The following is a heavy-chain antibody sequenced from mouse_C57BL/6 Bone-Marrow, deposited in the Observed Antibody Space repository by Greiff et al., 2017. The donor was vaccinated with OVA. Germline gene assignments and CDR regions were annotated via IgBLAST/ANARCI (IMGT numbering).Heavy chain of an antibody. CDR3: AKGYYYGSSYDY. V-gene: IGHV1-66*01. CDR2: IYPGSGNT. D-gene: IGHD1-1*01. CDR1: GYSFTSYY. Sequence: QVQLQQSRPELVKPGASVKISCKASGYSFTSYYIHWVKQRPGQGLEWIGWIYPGSGNTKYNEKFKGKATLTADTSSSTAYMQLSSLTSEDSAVYYCAKGYYYGSSYDYWGQGTTLTVSS. J-gene: IGHJ2*01.